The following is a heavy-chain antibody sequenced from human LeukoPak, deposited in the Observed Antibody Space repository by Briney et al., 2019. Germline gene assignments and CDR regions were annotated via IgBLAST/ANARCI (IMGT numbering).Heavy chain of an antibody. J-gene: IGHJ6*03. CDR2: IYTRGST. D-gene: IGHD4-11*01. Sequence: SETLSLTCTVSGGSISSYYWSWIRQPARKGLEWIGRIYTRGSTNYNPSLKSRVTMSVDTSKNQFSLKLSSVTAADTAVYYCARDTVYYYYYMDVWGKGTTVTVSS. CDR1: GGSISSYY. V-gene: IGHV4-4*07. CDR3: ARDTVYYYYYMDV.